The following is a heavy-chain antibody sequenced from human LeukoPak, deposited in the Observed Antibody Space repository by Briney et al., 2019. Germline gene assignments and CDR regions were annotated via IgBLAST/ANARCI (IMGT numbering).Heavy chain of an antibody. V-gene: IGHV4-34*01. J-gene: IGHJ4*02. CDR3: ARGGKRWLQSYYFDY. Sequence: SETLSLTCAVYGGSFSGYYWSWLRQPPGKGLEWVGEINHSGSTNYNPFLKSRVTIPVDTSKNQFSLKLSSVTAADTAVYYCARGGKRWLQSYYFDYWGQGTLVTVSS. CDR2: INHSGST. D-gene: IGHD5-24*01. CDR1: GGSFSGYY.